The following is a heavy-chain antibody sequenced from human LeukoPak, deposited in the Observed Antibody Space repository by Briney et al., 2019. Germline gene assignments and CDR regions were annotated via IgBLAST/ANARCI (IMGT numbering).Heavy chain of an antibody. CDR2: IKSKTDGWTT. J-gene: IGHJ4*02. Sequence: GGSLRLSCAASGFTFSNAWMSWVRQAPGKGLEWVGRIKSKTDGWTTDSHGQEKGRLPISRDDSKITLYLQMNSLKTEDTAVYYCTTDYYDSSGYLDYWGQGTLVTVYS. CDR3: TTDYYDSSGYLDY. V-gene: IGHV3-15*01. CDR1: GFTFSNAW. D-gene: IGHD3-22*01.